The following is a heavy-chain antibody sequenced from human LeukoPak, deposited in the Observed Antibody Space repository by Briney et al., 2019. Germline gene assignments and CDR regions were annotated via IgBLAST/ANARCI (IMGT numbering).Heavy chain of an antibody. J-gene: IGHJ4*02. CDR1: GFTFSDSV. V-gene: IGHV3-23*01. D-gene: IGHD3-10*01. CDR3: ANVRGY. Sequence: PGGSLRLSCAASGFTFSDSVMSWVRQAPGKGLEWVSAISSDAGVTYYAASVKGRFTISRDNSKNTVYLQMNSLRAEDTAVYYCANVRGYWGQGTLVTVSS. CDR2: ISSDAGVT.